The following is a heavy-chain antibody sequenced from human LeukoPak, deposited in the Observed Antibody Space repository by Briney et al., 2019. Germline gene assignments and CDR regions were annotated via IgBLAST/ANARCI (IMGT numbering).Heavy chain of an antibody. D-gene: IGHD3-10*01. J-gene: IGHJ4*02. Sequence: GSLRLSCVASGFTFSNAWMNWVRQAPGRGLEWVSAIPGSGGGTYYADSVKGRFTISRDNSKNTLYLQMNSLRAEDTAVYYCARDLYGSGSYLGYWGQGTLVTVSS. CDR3: ARDLYGSGSYLGY. CDR1: GFTFSNAW. V-gene: IGHV3-53*01. CDR2: IPGSGGGT.